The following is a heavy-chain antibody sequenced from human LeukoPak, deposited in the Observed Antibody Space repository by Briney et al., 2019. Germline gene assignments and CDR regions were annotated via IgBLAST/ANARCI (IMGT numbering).Heavy chain of an antibody. CDR3: ARDEVPSGSYFPCND. V-gene: IGHV3-9*01. J-gene: IGHJ4*02. D-gene: IGHD1-26*01. CDR2: ISWNSGSI. CDR1: GFTFDDYA. Sequence: GGSLRLSCAASGFTFDDYAMHWVRQAPGKGLEWVSGISWNSGSIGYADSVKGRFTISRDNSKNTLYLQMNSLRAEDTAVYFCARDEVPSGSYFPCNDWGQGTLVTVSS.